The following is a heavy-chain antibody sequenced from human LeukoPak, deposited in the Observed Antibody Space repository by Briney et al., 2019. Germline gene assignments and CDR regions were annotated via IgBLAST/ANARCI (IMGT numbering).Heavy chain of an antibody. Sequence: PGGSLRLSCAASGFTFSSYGMHWVRQAPGKGLEWVALISYDGSDKYYADSVKGRFTISRDNSKNTLFLQMNSLRSEDTAMYYCAKEGDTALVTGYFDLWGRGTLVTVSS. CDR1: GFTFSSYG. D-gene: IGHD5-18*01. CDR3: AKEGDTALVTGYFDL. J-gene: IGHJ2*01. CDR2: ISYDGSDK. V-gene: IGHV3-30*18.